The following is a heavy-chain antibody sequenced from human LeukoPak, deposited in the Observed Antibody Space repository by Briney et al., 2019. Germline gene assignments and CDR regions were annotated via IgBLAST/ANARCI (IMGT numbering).Heavy chain of an antibody. D-gene: IGHD3-9*01. V-gene: IGHV1-8*01. Sequence: ASVRVSCKASGYTFTSYEINWVRQAPGQGLEWMGWMNPNSGNTGYAQKFQGRVTMTRNTSISTAYMELSSLRSEDTAVYYCARALRYFDWLRGTRNWFDPWGQGTLVTVSS. J-gene: IGHJ5*02. CDR1: GYTFTSYE. CDR2: MNPNSGNT. CDR3: ARALRYFDWLRGTRNWFDP.